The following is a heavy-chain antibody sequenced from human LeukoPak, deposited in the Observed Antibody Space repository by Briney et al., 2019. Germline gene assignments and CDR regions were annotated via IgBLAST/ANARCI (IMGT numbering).Heavy chain of an antibody. J-gene: IGHJ3*02. D-gene: IGHD4-23*01. CDR2: ISSSNSYI. V-gene: IGHV3-21*01. CDR3: ASIRYGGLDAFDI. CDR1: GFTFSSYS. Sequence: PGGSLRLSCAASGFTFSSYSMNWVRQAPGKGLEWVSSISSSNSYIYYADSVKGRFTISRDNAKNSLYLQMNSLRAEDTAVYYCASIRYGGLDAFDIWGQGTMVTVSS.